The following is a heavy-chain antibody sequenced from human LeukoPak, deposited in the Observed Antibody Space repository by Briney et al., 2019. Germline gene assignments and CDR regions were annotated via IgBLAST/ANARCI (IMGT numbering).Heavy chain of an antibody. CDR1: GRSISSGGSS. CDR3: ARADESGYYDY. V-gene: IGHV4-30-2*01. Sequence: TASQTLSLTCAVSGRSISSGGSSWSWVRQPPGKGLEWIGYIYHSGSTYYNPSLKSRVTISVDRSKNQFSLQLSSVTAADTAVYYCARADESGYYDYWGQGTLVTVSS. J-gene: IGHJ4*02. D-gene: IGHD3-3*01. CDR2: IYHSGST.